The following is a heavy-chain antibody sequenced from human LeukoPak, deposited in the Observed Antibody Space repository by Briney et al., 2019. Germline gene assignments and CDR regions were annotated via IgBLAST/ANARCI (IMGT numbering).Heavy chain of an antibody. CDR3: ARQYYYDSHTFDY. Sequence: SETLSLTCTVSGGSMSTYYWSWIRQPPGKGLEWIGYIYYSGSTSYNPSLKRRVTISVDTSKNQFSLKLSSVTAADTAVYYCARQYYYDSHTFDYWGQGTLVTVSS. V-gene: IGHV4-59*08. CDR2: IYYSGST. CDR1: GGSMSTYY. J-gene: IGHJ4*02. D-gene: IGHD3-22*01.